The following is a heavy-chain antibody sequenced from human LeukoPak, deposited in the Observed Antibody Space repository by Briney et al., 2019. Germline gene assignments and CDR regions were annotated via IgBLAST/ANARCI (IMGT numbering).Heavy chain of an antibody. D-gene: IGHD6-13*01. CDR3: AKEKTAAAGTGGTDY. CDR1: GFTFSSYG. V-gene: IGHV3-33*06. J-gene: IGHJ4*02. CDR2: IWYDGSNK. Sequence: GGSLRLSCAASGFTFSSYGMHWVRQAPGKGLEWVAVIWYDGSNKYYADSVKGRFTISRDNSKNTLYLQMNSLRAEDTAVYYCAKEKTAAAGTGGTDYWGQGTLVTVSS.